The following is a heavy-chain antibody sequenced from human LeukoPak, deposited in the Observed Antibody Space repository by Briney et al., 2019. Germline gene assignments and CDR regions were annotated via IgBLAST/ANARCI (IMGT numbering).Heavy chain of an antibody. CDR3: VRDLGQWLVQGIFFDY. D-gene: IGHD6-19*01. J-gene: IGHJ4*02. Sequence: ASVKVSCKASGYTFTSYGISWVRQAPGQGLEWMAWISAYNGNTNYAQKLQGRVTMTQDTSTSTAYMELRSLRSDDTAVYYCVRDLGQWLVQGIFFDYWGQGTLVTVS. V-gene: IGHV1-18*01. CDR2: ISAYNGNT. CDR1: GYTFTSYG.